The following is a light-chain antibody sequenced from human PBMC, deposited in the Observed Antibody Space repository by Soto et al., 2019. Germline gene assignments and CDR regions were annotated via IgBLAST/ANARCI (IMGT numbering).Light chain of an antibody. CDR2: GAS. CDR3: QHYVTSLTT. V-gene: IGKV3-20*01. Sequence: EIVLTQSPGTLSLSPGERATLSCGASQSVTSNYLAWYQQKPGQAPRLLIFGASIRVKGIPDRFIGSGSGTDFTLTISRLEPEDFAVYYCQHYVTSLTTFGQGTKVDSK. CDR1: QSVTSNY. J-gene: IGKJ1*01.